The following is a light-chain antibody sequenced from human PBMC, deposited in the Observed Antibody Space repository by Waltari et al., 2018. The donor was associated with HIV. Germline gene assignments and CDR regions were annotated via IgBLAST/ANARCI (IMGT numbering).Light chain of an antibody. V-gene: IGLV2-14*01. CDR3: SSFSSSGSVR. J-gene: IGLJ3*02. CDR1: IDDIGLLNT. Sequence: GTIDDIGLLNTVSWYRHQQDSPPQLIIFDTKSRPSGIPSRFSGAKSGTTASLTISGLQSGDEGHYYCSSFSSSGSVRFGGGTKLTVL. CDR2: DTK.